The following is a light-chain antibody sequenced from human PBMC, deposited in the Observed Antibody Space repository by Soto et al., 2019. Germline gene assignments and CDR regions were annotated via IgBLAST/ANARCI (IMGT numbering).Light chain of an antibody. J-gene: IGKJ3*01. CDR3: QHYSNWPPT. V-gene: IGKV3-15*01. CDR2: YAS. CDR1: ERVTSN. Sequence: EMVMTQSPATLSVSPGERVTFSCRASERVTSNLAWYQQKPGQGPSLLIYYASTRVTGVPDRFSGSGSGTEFTLTISSLQSEDFGVYYCQHYSNWPPTFGPGTKVEIK.